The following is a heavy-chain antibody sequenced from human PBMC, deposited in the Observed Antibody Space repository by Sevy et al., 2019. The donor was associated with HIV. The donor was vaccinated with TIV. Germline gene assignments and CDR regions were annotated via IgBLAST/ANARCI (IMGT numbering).Heavy chain of an antibody. V-gene: IGHV3-21*01. Sequence: GGSLRLSCAASGFTFSSYSMNWVRQAPGKGLEWASSISSSSTYIYYADSVKGRFTISRDNAKNSLYLQMNSLRGEDTAVYYCARPDDSSGYYIEYFQHWGQGTLVTVSS. D-gene: IGHD3-22*01. CDR1: GFTFSSYS. CDR3: ARPDDSSGYYIEYFQH. CDR2: ISSSSTYI. J-gene: IGHJ1*01.